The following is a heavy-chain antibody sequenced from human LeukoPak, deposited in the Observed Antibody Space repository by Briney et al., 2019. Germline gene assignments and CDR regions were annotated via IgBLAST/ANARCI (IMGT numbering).Heavy chain of an antibody. CDR2: INHSGST. CDR1: GGSFSGYY. CDR3: ARHSGLLRFDY. D-gene: IGHD1-26*01. J-gene: IGHJ4*02. V-gene: IGHV4-34*01. Sequence: PSETLSLTCAVYGGSFSGYYWSWIRQPPGKGLEWIGEINHSGSTNYNPSLKSRVTISVDTSKNQFSLKLSSVTAADTAVYYCARHSGLLRFDYWGQGTLVTVSS.